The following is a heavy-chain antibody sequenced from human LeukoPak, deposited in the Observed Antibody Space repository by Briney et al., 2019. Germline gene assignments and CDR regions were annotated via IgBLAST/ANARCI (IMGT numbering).Heavy chain of an antibody. Sequence: PSQTLSLTYTVSGGSISSGSYYWSWIRQPAGKGLEWIGRIYTSGSTNYNPSLKSRVTISVDTSKNQFSLKLSSVTAADTAVYYCARDQVVVVPAARHYYYYMDVWGKGTTVTVSS. CDR2: IYTSGST. CDR3: ARDQVVVVPAARHYYYYMDV. V-gene: IGHV4-61*02. CDR1: GGSISSGSYY. J-gene: IGHJ6*03. D-gene: IGHD2-2*01.